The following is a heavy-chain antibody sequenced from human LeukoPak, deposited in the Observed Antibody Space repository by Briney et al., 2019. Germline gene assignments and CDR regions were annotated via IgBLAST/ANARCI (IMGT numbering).Heavy chain of an antibody. CDR3: ARALFGKGAFDI. V-gene: IGHV4-39*01. J-gene: IGHJ3*02. CDR1: GGSISSSSYY. D-gene: IGHD3-3*01. Sequence: PSETLSLTCTVSGGSISSSSYYWGWIRQSPGKGLEWIGSIYYSGGTYYNPSLKSRVTISVDTSKNQFSLKLSSVTAADTAVYYCARALFGKGAFDIWGQGTMVTVSS. CDR2: IYYSGGT.